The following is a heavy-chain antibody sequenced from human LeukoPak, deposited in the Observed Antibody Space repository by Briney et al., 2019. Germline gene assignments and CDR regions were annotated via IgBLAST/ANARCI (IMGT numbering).Heavy chain of an antibody. J-gene: IGHJ3*02. CDR2: ISPNSVEK. CDR1: GYTFSDSY. V-gene: IGHV1-2*02. D-gene: IGHD3-3*01. Sequence: ASVKVSCKASGYTFSDSYMHWVRQAPAQGLEWMGWISPNSVEKVYAQKFQGRVTMTRDTSISTAYMELSRLRSDDTAVYYCARKRGVGVDRYAFDIWGQGTVVTVSS. CDR3: ARKRGVGVDRYAFDI.